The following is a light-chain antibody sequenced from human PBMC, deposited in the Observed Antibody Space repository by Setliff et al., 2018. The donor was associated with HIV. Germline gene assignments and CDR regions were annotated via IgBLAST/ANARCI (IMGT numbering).Light chain of an antibody. Sequence: QSVLTQPASVSGSPGQSVTISCTGTSSDVGGYNYVSWYQQHPGKAPKLMIYDVSKRPSGVPDRFSGSKSGNTASLTIYGLQAEDEADYNCCSYAGSYTFVFGTGTKVTVL. J-gene: IGLJ1*01. CDR3: CSYAGSYTFV. CDR1: SSDVGGYNY. CDR2: DVS. V-gene: IGLV2-11*01.